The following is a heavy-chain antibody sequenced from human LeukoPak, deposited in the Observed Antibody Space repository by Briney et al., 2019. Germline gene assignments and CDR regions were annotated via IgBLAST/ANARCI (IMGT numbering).Heavy chain of an antibody. D-gene: IGHD2-2*01. Sequence: GGTLRLSCAASGFTFSSYSMSWVRQPPGKGLEWVSSISSSSSYIYYADSVKGRFTISRDNAKNSLYLQMNSLRAEDTAVYYCARVVGSTSPMDYWGQGTLVTVSS. J-gene: IGHJ4*02. V-gene: IGHV3-21*01. CDR2: ISSSSSYI. CDR3: ARVVGSTSPMDY. CDR1: GFTFSSYS.